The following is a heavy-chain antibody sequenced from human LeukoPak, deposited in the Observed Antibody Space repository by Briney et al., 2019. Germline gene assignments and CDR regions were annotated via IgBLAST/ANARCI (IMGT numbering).Heavy chain of an antibody. CDR1: GYTFTEYY. J-gene: IGHJ3*02. CDR2: INPNSGGT. CDR3: ARGGDYYDSSGYYSTIYHAFDI. Sequence: ASVKVSCKTSGYTFTEYYIHWVRQAPGQGLEWMGWINPNSGGTNYAQKFQGRVTMTRDTSISTAYMELSRLRSDDTAVYYCARGGDYYDSSGYYSTIYHAFDIWGQGTMVTVSS. V-gene: IGHV1-2*02. D-gene: IGHD3-22*01.